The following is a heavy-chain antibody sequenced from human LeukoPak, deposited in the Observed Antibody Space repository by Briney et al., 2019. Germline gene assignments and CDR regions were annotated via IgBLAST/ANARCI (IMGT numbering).Heavy chain of an antibody. CDR1: GVIFSSYA. CDR2: ISGSGGST. Sequence: PGGSLRLSCAVSGVIFSSYAMSWVRQAPGKGLECVSGISGSGGSTYYADSVKGRFTISRDNSKNTLYLQMDSLRAADTAVYYCAKGGWFGLGQGYYFVHWGQGALVIVSS. D-gene: IGHD3-10*01. V-gene: IGHV3-23*01. CDR3: AKGGWFGLGQGYYFVH. J-gene: IGHJ4*02.